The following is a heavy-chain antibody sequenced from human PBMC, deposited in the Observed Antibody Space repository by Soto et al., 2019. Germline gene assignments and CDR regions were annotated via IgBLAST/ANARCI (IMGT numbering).Heavy chain of an antibody. J-gene: IGHJ4*02. CDR1: GGSFSDYY. V-gene: IGHV4-34*01. Sequence: QVQLQQWGAGLLKPSETLSLTCAVYGGSFSDYYWTWIRQPPGKGLEWIGEINHSGSTNYNPSLESRVIISVDTSKNQFSLRLRSVTAADTAVYYCARGWESSDSGTYLAYWGQGTRVTVSS. CDR3: ARGWESSDSGTYLAY. CDR2: INHSGST. D-gene: IGHD3-10*01.